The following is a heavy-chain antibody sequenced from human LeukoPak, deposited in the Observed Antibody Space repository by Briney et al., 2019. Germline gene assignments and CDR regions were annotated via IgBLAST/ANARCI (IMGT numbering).Heavy chain of an antibody. V-gene: IGHV3-23*01. Sequence: GGSLTLSCGASGFTFNNYGMNWVRQPPGKGLEWVSSISGSGDNTYYADSVKGRFTISRENSKNTLYLQMNSLRAEDTAIYYCAKDSPKSYNLGGAYYFDYWGQGTLLTVSS. CDR2: ISGSGDNT. CDR3: AKDSPKSYNLGGAYYFDY. D-gene: IGHD1-1*01. CDR1: GFTFNNYG. J-gene: IGHJ4*02.